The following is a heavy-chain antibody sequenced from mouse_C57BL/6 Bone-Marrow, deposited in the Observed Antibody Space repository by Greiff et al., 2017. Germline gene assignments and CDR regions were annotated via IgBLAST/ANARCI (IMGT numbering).Heavy chain of an antibody. CDR3: ARWGSAWFAY. CDR2: IDPSDSYT. Sequence: VQLQQPGAELVKPGASVKLSCKASGYTFTSYWMQWVKQRPGQGLEWIGEIDPSDSYTNYNQKFKGKATLTVDTSSSTAYMQLSSLTSEDSAVYYCARWGSAWFAYWGQGTLVTVSA. CDR1: GYTFTSYW. J-gene: IGHJ3*01. V-gene: IGHV1-50*01.